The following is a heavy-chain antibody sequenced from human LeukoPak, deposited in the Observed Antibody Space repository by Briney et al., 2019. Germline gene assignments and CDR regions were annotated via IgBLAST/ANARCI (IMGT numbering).Heavy chain of an antibody. CDR1: GFTFSSYG. CDR3: AKAVCFGEFDYYFFGLDV. Sequence: GRSLRLSCAASGFTFSSYGMHWVRQAPGKGLEWVSAISGSGGDTYYADSVKGRFTFSRDNSKNTLYLQMNSLRPEDTALYYCAKAVCFGEFDYYFFGLDVWGQGPTVTVSS. CDR2: ISGSGGDT. V-gene: IGHV3-23*01. D-gene: IGHD3-10*01. J-gene: IGHJ6*02.